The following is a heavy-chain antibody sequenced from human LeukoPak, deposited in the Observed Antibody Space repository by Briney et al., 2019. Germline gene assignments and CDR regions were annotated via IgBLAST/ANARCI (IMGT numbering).Heavy chain of an antibody. J-gene: IGHJ5*02. V-gene: IGHV1-8*01. D-gene: IGHD2-15*01. Sequence: ASVTVSCKASGYTFTNYGINWVRQATGHGLEWMGWMNPNSYNTGYAQKFQGRVTMTRNTSISTAYMELSSLTSEDTAVYYCARGRGRHLNWFDPWGQGTLVTVSS. CDR3: ARGRGRHLNWFDP. CDR2: MNPNSYNT. CDR1: GYTFTNYG.